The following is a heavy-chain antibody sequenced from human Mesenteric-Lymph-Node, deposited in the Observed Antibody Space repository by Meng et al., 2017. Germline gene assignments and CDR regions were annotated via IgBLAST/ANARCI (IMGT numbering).Heavy chain of an antibody. Sequence: GGSLRLSCSASGFTFSSYAMPWVRQAPGKGLEWVAIISYDAINKFYADSVRDRFTISRDNSNNTLYLEMNSLRAEDTAVYYCARRGSSGRSTGHFDIWGQGTMVTVSS. CDR2: ISYDAINK. CDR1: GFTFSSYA. D-gene: IGHD3-22*01. J-gene: IGHJ3*02. V-gene: IGHV3-30*01. CDR3: ARRGSSGRSTGHFDI.